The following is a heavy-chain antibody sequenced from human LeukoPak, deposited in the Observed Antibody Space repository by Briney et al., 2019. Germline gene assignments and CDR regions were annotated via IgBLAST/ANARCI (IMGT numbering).Heavy chain of an antibody. Sequence: SETLSLTCTVSGGSISSYYWGWIRQPPGKGLEWIGSIYYSGSTYYNPSLKSRVTISVDTSKNQFSLKLSSVTAADTAVYYCARPLKRGYCSSTSCYPFDYWGQGTLVTVSS. CDR1: GGSISSYY. D-gene: IGHD2-2*01. CDR2: IYYSGST. J-gene: IGHJ4*02. CDR3: ARPLKRGYCSSTSCYPFDY. V-gene: IGHV4-39*07.